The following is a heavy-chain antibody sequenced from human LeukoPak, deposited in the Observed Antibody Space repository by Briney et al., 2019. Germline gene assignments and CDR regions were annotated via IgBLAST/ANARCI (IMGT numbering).Heavy chain of an antibody. CDR2: IKQDGSEK. D-gene: IGHD3-22*01. J-gene: IGHJ4*02. CDR3: ARVLGPYYYDSSGYPYYFDC. CDR1: GFTFSSYW. Sequence: GGSLRLSCAASGFTFSSYWMSWVRQAPGKGLEWVANIKQDGSEKYYVDSVKGRFTISRDNAKNSLYLQMNSLRAEDTAVYYCARVLGPYYYDSSGYPYYFDCWGQGTLVTVSS. V-gene: IGHV3-7*03.